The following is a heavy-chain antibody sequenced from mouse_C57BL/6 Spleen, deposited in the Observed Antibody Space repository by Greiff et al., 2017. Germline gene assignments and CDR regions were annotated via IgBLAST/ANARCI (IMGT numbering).Heavy chain of an antibody. CDR3: ARSGSSHWYFDV. J-gene: IGHJ1*03. CDR2: IYPGDGDT. CDR1: GYAFSSYW. V-gene: IGHV1-80*01. D-gene: IGHD1-1*01. Sequence: VQLQQSGAELVKPGASVKISCKASGYAFSSYWMNWVKQRPGKGLEWIGQIYPGDGDTNYNGKFKGKATLTADKSSSTAYMQLSSLTSEDSAVYFGARSGSSHWYFDVWGTGTTVTVSS.